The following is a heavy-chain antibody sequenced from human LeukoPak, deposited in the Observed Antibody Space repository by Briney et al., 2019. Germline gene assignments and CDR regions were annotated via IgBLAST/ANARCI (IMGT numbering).Heavy chain of an antibody. V-gene: IGHV4-59*01. CDR1: GGSISSYY. Sequence: SETLSLTCSVSGGSISSYYWSWIRQPPGKGLEWIGYIYYSGSTNYNPSLKSRVTTSVDTSKNQFSLKLSSVTAADTAVYYCARRGYSYGHAFDIWGQGTMVTVSS. D-gene: IGHD5-18*01. J-gene: IGHJ3*02. CDR2: IYYSGST. CDR3: ARRGYSYGHAFDI.